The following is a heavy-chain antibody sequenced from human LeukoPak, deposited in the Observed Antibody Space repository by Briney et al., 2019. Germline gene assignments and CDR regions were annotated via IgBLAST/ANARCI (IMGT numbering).Heavy chain of an antibody. Sequence: GGSLRLSWAASGFTSIDSPIHGVRQGSGKGLEWVGRVRGKGHSYATGYAASVNGRFTISRDDSKNTAYLRMNSLIIKDTAVYYCARQRPQIGTFDYWGQGTLVTVSS. D-gene: IGHD1-26*01. CDR1: GFTSIDSP. CDR2: VRGKGHSYAT. V-gene: IGHV3-73*01. CDR3: ARQRPQIGTFDY. J-gene: IGHJ4*02.